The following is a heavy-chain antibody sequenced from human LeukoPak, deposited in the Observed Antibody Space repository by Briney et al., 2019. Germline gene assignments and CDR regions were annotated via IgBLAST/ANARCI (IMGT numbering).Heavy chain of an antibody. Sequence: SETLSLTCAVYGGSFSGYYWSWIRQPPGKGLEWIGEINHSGSTIYNPSLKSRVTISVDTSKNQFSLKLSSVTAADTAVYYCARGPRGGGYSGYFDYWGQGTLVTVSS. J-gene: IGHJ4*02. V-gene: IGHV4-34*01. CDR1: GGSFSGYY. D-gene: IGHD5-12*01. CDR2: INHSGST. CDR3: ARGPRGGGYSGYFDY.